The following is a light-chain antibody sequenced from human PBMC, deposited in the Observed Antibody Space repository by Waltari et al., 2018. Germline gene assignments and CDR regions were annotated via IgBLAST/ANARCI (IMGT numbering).Light chain of an antibody. Sequence: QSVLTQPPSVSGAPGQGVTISCTGSTSNLGAEDVHWYRQIPGKAPEVVIYSNINRPSGVPDRFSGSKSGTSASLAITGLQAEDEADYYCQSFDDSLRGSVFGGGTKLTVL. CDR1: TSNLGAED. J-gene: IGLJ3*02. CDR2: SNI. CDR3: QSFDDSLRGSV. V-gene: IGLV1-40*01.